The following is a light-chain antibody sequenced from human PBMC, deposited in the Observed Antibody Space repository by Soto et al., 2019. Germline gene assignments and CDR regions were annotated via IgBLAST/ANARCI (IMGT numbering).Light chain of an antibody. CDR3: AVWDDILNGWV. CDR2: TNN. Sequence: QSVLTQPPSASGTPGQRVTISCSGSSSNIGSNTVNWYQQVPGTAPKLLIYTNNRRPSGVPDRFSGSKSGTSASLAISGLQSEDEADYYCAVWDDILNGWVFGGGTKLTVL. CDR1: SSNIGSNT. J-gene: IGLJ3*02. V-gene: IGLV1-44*01.